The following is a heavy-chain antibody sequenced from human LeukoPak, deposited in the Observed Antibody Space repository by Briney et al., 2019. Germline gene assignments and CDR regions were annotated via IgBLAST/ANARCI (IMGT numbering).Heavy chain of an antibody. D-gene: IGHD4-17*01. V-gene: IGHV4-34*01. CDR3: ARGGATVTRRYFDL. J-gene: IGHJ2*01. CDR1: GGSFSGYY. CDR2: INHSGST. Sequence: SETLSLTCAVYGGSFSGYYWSWIRQPPGKGLEWIGEINHSGSTNYNPSLKSRVTISVDTSKSQFSLKLSSVTAADTAVYYCARGGATVTRRYFDLWGRGTLVTVSS.